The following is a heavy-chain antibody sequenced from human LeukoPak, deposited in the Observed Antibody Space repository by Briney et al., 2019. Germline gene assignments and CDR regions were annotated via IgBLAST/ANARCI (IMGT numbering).Heavy chain of an antibody. J-gene: IGHJ6*03. CDR2: MNPNSGNT. D-gene: IGHD6-13*01. CDR3: ARGRLAAANYYYYYMDV. Sequence: GASVKVSCKASGYTFTSYDINWVRQATGQGLEWMGWMNPNSGNTGYVQKFQGRVTMTRNTSISTAYMELSSLRSEDTAVYYCARGRLAAANYYYYYMDVWGKGTTVTVSS. CDR1: GYTFTSYD. V-gene: IGHV1-8*01.